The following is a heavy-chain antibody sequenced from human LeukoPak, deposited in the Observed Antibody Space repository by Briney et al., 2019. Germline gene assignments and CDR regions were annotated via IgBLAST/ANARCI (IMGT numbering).Heavy chain of an antibody. D-gene: IGHD3-10*01. CDR3: GSSITMVRGAPRYYYYMDV. CDR1: GYTFTGYY. V-gene: IGHV1-69*05. J-gene: IGHJ6*03. CDR2: IIPIFGTA. Sequence: ASVKVSCKASGYTFTGYYMHWVRQVPGQALEWMGGIIPIFGTANYAQKFQGRVTITTDESTSTAYMELSSLRSEDTAVYYCGSSITMVRGAPRYYYYMDVWGKGTTVTVSS.